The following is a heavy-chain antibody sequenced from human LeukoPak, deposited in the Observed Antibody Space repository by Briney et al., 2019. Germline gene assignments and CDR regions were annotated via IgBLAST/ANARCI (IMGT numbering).Heavy chain of an antibody. D-gene: IGHD1-1*01. CDR3: EIFAGTTAGNY. J-gene: IGHJ4*02. CDR1: GFTFSSYW. V-gene: IGHV3-74*01. Sequence: GGSLRLSCAASGFTFSSYWMHWVRQAPGKGLVWVSRITGDGSGANYADSVKGRFTISRDNAKNTLYLQMNSLRADDTAVYYWEIFAGTTAGNYWGQETLVPVS. CDR2: ITGDGSGA.